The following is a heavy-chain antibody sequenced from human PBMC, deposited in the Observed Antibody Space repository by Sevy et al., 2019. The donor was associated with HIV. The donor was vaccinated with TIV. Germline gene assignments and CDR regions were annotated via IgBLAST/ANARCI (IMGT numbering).Heavy chain of an antibody. V-gene: IGHV3-7*03. Sequence: GGSLRLSCVAYGFTFRSYWMSWVRQAPGEGLEWVAHIKSDGSEKYHVDSVKGRFTISRDNAKNSLYLQMNSLRAEDTAVYYCARDCSSTSCLWGLDVWGPGTTVTVSS. CDR3: ARDCSSTSCLWGLDV. CDR2: IKSDGSEK. J-gene: IGHJ6*02. D-gene: IGHD2-2*01. CDR1: GFTFRSYW.